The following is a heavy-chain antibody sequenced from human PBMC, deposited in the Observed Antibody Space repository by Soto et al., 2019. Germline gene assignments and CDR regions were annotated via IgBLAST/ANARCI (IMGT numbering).Heavy chain of an antibody. D-gene: IGHD2-15*01. J-gene: IGHJ4*02. Sequence: GGSLRLSCAASGITFSSYSMNWVRQAPGKGLEWVSSISTSSSYISYADSVKGRFTISRDNAKNSLYLQMNSLRAEDTAVYYCTTPPGYDYWGQGTLVTVSS. CDR2: ISTSSSYI. CDR3: TTPPGYDY. V-gene: IGHV3-21*06. CDR1: GITFSSYS.